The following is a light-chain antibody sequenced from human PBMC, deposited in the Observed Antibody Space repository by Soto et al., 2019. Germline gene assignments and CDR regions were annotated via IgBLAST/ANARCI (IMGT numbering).Light chain of an antibody. Sequence: EIVLTQSPGTLSLSPRERATLSCRASQSVSSYLAWYQQKPGQDPMLLIYGASSRATGIPDKFSGSGSGADFAFTVSRLEPEEVAVYYCQQDGSSSRTFGHGNKVEI. J-gene: IGKJ1*01. CDR1: QSVSSY. CDR2: GAS. V-gene: IGKV3-20*01. CDR3: QQDGSSSRT.